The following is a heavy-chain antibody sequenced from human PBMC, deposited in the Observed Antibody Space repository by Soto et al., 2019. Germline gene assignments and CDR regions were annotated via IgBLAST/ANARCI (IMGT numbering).Heavy chain of an antibody. J-gene: IGHJ4*02. V-gene: IGHV4-59*08. CDR2: INYSGSI. CDR3: ARPQTPSSGYYPFDN. Sequence: QVQLQESGPGLVKPSETLSLTCTVSGGSISSYYWTWIRQPPGKKLEWIGYINYSGSINYNPSLKSRVSMSVDMPNTQFSLRRNSVTAADTPVYYSARPQTPSSGYYPFDNWGQGTLVTVSS. CDR1: GGSISSYY. D-gene: IGHD3-22*01.